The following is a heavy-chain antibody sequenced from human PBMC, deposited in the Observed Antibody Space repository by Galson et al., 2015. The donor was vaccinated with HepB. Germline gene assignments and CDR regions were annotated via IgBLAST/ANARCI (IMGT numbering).Heavy chain of an antibody. CDR3: ARDLVPIRAGGVYYDFWSGYYTGWTGFDY. V-gene: IGHV1-18*04. D-gene: IGHD3-3*01. J-gene: IGHJ4*02. Sequence: SVKVSCKASGYTFTSYGISWVRQAPGQGLEWMGWISAYNGNTNYAQKLQGRVTMTTDTSTSTAYMELRSLRSDDTAVYYCARDLVPIRAGGVYYDFWSGYYTGWTGFDYWGQGTLVTVSS. CDR1: GYTFTSYG. CDR2: ISAYNGNT.